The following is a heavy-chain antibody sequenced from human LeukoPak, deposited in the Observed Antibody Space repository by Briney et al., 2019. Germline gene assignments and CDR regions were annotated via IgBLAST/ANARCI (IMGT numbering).Heavy chain of an antibody. CDR3: ARDDYDSSGYYPFDY. CDR2: ISSSSSYI. Sequence: GGSLRLSCAASGFTFSSYSMTWVRQAPGKGLEWVSSISSSSSYIYYADSVKGRFTISRDNAKNSLYLQMNSLRAEDTAVYYCARDDYDSSGYYPFDYWGQGTLVTVSS. D-gene: IGHD3-22*01. CDR1: GFTFSSYS. J-gene: IGHJ4*02. V-gene: IGHV3-21*01.